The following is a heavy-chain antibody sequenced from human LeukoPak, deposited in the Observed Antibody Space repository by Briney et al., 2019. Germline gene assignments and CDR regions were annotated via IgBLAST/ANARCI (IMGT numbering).Heavy chain of an antibody. D-gene: IGHD6-13*01. V-gene: IGHV4-34*01. CDR3: ARGRRLLAAAGVKEFDY. J-gene: IGHJ4*02. CDR1: GGSFSGYY. Sequence: PSETLSLTCAVYGGSFSGYYWSWIRQPPGKGLEWIGEINHSGSTNYNPSLKSRVTISVDTSKNQFSLKLSSVTAADTAVYYCARGRRLLAAAGVKEFDYWARGPWSPSPQ. CDR2: INHSGST.